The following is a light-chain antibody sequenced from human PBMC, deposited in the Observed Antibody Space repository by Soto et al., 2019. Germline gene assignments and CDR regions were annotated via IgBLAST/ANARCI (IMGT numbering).Light chain of an antibody. CDR2: VAS. Sequence: EIVLTQSPGTLSLSPGERATLSCRASQSVSSSYLAWYQQKPGQAPRLFIYVASSWATGIPDRFSGSGSGTDFTLTISGLEPEDLAVYYCHQYSSSPPITFGQRTRLEIK. CDR1: QSVSSSY. V-gene: IGKV3-20*01. J-gene: IGKJ5*01. CDR3: HQYSSSPPIT.